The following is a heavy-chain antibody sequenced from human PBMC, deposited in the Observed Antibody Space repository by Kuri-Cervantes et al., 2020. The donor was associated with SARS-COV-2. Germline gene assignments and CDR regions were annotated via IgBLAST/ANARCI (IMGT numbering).Heavy chain of an antibody. V-gene: IGHV3-74*01. D-gene: IGHD1-1*01. J-gene: IGHJ4*02. CDR3: VRDGDHWNFDY. CDR2: INPDGSYT. Sequence: ETLSLTCAASGFTFSGHWIHWVRQAPGKGLVWVSRINPDGSYTNNADSVKGRFTLSRDNAKNMLFLQMNSLRAVDTAVYYCVRDGDHWNFDYWGQGTLVTVSS. CDR1: GFTFSGHW.